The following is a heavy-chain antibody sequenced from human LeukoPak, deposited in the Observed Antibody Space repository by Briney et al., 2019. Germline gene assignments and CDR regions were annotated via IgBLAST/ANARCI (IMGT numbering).Heavy chain of an antibody. V-gene: IGHV3-30*01. CDR2: ISYDGNNK. J-gene: IGHJ4*02. CDR3: ARNPYYGDYV. D-gene: IGHD4-17*01. Sequence: GGPLRLSCAASGFTFSSYTMHWVRQAPGTGLEWVAVISYDGNNKYYADSVKGRFTISRDNSKNTLYQQMNSLRGEDTAVYYCARNPYYGDYVWGQGTRVTVSS. CDR1: GFTFSSYT.